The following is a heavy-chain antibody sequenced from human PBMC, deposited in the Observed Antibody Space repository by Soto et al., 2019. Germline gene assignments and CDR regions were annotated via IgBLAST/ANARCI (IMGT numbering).Heavy chain of an antibody. V-gene: IGHV3-33*01. CDR1: GFTFTSYG. D-gene: IGHD3-3*01. J-gene: IGHJ4*02. CDR3: ARDRRFLEWLDY. Sequence: QMHLVESGGGVVQPGRSLTLSCVASGFTFTSYGIHWVRQAPGKGLEWVAVIWYDGSNKYYGDSVKGRFSISRDNSKNTVYHQMNSLSAEDTAVYYCARDRRFLEWLDYWGQGTLVSVSS. CDR2: IWYDGSNK.